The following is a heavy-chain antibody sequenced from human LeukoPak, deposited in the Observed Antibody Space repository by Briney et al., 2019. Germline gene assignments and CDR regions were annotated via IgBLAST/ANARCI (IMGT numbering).Heavy chain of an antibody. CDR1: GYTFTSYD. CDR2: ISAYNGNT. CDR3: ARDMTRFLEWAHPYFDY. J-gene: IGHJ4*02. D-gene: IGHD3-3*01. V-gene: IGHV1-18*01. Sequence: ASVKVSCKASGYTFTSYDINWVRQATGQGLEWMGWISAYNGNTNYAQKLQGRVTMTTDTSTSTAYMELRSLRSDDTAVYYCARDMTRFLEWAHPYFDYWGQGTLVTVSS.